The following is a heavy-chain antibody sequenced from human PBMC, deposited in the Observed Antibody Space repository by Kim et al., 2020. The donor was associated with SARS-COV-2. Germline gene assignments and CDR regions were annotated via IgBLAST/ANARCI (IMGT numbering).Heavy chain of an antibody. CDR2: IYYSGST. Sequence: SETLSLTCTVSGGSISSYYRSWIRQPPGKGLEWIGYIYYSGSTNYNPSLKSRVTISVDTSNNQSSLKLSSVTAADTAVYYCARDERDSSGWANWFDPWGQGTLVTVSS. J-gene: IGHJ5*02. D-gene: IGHD6-19*01. CDR3: ARDERDSSGWANWFDP. CDR1: GGSISSYY. V-gene: IGHV4-59*13.